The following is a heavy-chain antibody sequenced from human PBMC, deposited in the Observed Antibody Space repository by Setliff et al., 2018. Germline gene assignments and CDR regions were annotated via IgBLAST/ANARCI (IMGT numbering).Heavy chain of an antibody. CDR1: GDSISSSRYY. CDR3: ARGLKPGYSSSWFNADY. J-gene: IGHJ4*02. V-gene: IGHV4-39*07. Sequence: KTSETLSLTCTVSGDSISSSRYYWAWIRQPPGKGLEWIGEINHRGSTTYNPSLKSRVTISVDTSKDQFSLKVISMTAADTAVYYCARGLKPGYSSSWFNADYWGQGTLVTVSS. D-gene: IGHD6-13*01. CDR2: INHRGST.